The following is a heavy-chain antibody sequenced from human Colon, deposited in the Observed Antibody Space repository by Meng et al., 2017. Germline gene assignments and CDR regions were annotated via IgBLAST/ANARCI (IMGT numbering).Heavy chain of an antibody. J-gene: IGHJ4*02. D-gene: IGHD3-10*01. Sequence: AETLSLTCSVSAVSVSNDSYYWSWVRQFPGKGLGWIGNIYYSGRTNYNPSLKSRVTISVDRSKNQFSLNLSSVTAADTARYFCASSWELPFYFDDWGQGTPVTVSS. CDR3: ASSWELPFYFDD. V-gene: IGHV4-61*01. CDR1: AVSVSNDSYY. CDR2: IYYSGRT.